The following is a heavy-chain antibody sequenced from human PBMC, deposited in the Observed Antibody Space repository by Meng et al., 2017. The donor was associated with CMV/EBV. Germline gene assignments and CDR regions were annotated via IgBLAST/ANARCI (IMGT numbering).Heavy chain of an antibody. Sequence: GESLKISCAASGFTFSGSAMHWVRQASGKGLEWVGRIRSQANSYATAYAASVKGRFTISRDDSKNTAYLQMNSLKTEDTAVYYCTRIGPPIGIVVVVAATDHYYYGMDVWGQGTMVTVSS. CDR3: TRIGPPIGIVVVVAATDHYYYGMDV. J-gene: IGHJ6*02. D-gene: IGHD2-15*01. V-gene: IGHV3-73*01. CDR2: IRSQANSYAT. CDR1: GFTFSGSA.